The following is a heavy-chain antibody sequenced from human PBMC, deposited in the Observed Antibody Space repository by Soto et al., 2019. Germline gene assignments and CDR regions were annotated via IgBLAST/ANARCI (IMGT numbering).Heavy chain of an antibody. Sequence: SETLSLTCTVSGGSIRNGDYYWGWIRQPPGKGLEWIGYVYYSGTTYSHPSLKSRVSISVDTSENQFSLRLTSVTAADTAVYYCVTVNLVGAAYYFDYWGPGTLVTVSS. J-gene: IGHJ4*02. D-gene: IGHD1-26*01. CDR3: VTVNLVGAAYYFDY. V-gene: IGHV4-30-4*01. CDR1: GGSIRNGDYY. CDR2: VYYSGTT.